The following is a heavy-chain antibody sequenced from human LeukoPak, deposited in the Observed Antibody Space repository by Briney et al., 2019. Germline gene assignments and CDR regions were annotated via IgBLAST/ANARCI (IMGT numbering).Heavy chain of an antibody. CDR1: GYTFTRYG. Sequence: GASVKVSCKASGYTFTRYGISWVRQDPGQGLEWIGWIRAYNVNTNYAQKLQGRVTMTTDTSTSTAYMELRSLRSDDTAVYYWAREGLPLLLPHYSNLNWFDPWGQGTLVTVSS. D-gene: IGHD2-15*01. CDR2: IRAYNVNT. J-gene: IGHJ5*02. V-gene: IGHV1-18*01. CDR3: AREGLPLLLPHYSNLNWFDP.